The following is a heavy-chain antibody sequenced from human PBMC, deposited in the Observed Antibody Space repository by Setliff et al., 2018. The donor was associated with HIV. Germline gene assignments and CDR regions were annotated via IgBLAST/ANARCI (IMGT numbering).Heavy chain of an antibody. CDR2: IRYTGSNK. Sequence: GGSLRLSCAVSGFTFISYGMYWVRQAPGKGLEWVAFIRYTGSNKYYADSVKGRFTISRDNSKNTLYLQMNSLRAEDTALYYCARDCAVVGGTGSLDSWGQGTLVTVSS. J-gene: IGHJ4*02. D-gene: IGHD1-26*01. CDR3: ARDCAVVGGTGSLDS. CDR1: GFTFISYG. V-gene: IGHV3-30*02.